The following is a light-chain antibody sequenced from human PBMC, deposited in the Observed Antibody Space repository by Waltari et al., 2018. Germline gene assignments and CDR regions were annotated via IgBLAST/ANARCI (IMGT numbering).Light chain of an antibody. CDR2: EDS. CDR3: YSTDYTGNYWV. Sequence: SYELTQPPSVSVSPGHTARITCSGEALPNKYAYWYRQKSGQAPVLVIYEDSKRPSGIPERISGSNSGAVATLTSTVAQVEDEADYYCYSTDYTGNYWVFGGGTKLTVL. V-gene: IGLV3-10*01. J-gene: IGLJ3*02. CDR1: ALPNKY.